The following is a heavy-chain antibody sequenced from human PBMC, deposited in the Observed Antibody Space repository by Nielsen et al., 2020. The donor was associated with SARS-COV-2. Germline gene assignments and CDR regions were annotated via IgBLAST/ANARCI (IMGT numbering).Heavy chain of an antibody. CDR3: AREGCSGGSCPMDV. CDR2: IIPILGIA. CDR1: GGTFSSYA. D-gene: IGHD2-15*01. J-gene: IGHJ6*02. Sequence: SVKVSCKASGGTFSSYAISWVRQAPGQGLEWMGRIIPILGIANYAQKFQGRVTITADKSTSTAYMELSSLRSEDTAVYYCAREGCSGGSCPMDVWGQGTTVTVS. V-gene: IGHV1-69*04.